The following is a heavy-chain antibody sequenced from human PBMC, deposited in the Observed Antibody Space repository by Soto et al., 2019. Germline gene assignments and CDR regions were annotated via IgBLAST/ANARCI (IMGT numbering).Heavy chain of an antibody. CDR3: ARGVYEHYYYGMDV. Sequence: PSETLSLTCTVSGGSISSGGYYWSWIRQHPGKGLEWIGYIYYSGSTYYSPSFQGQVTISADKSISTAYLQWSSLKASDTAMYYCARGVYEHYYYGMDVWGQGTTVTVSS. D-gene: IGHD6-6*01. CDR2: IYYSGST. V-gene: IGHV4-31*01. CDR1: GGSISSGGYY. J-gene: IGHJ6*02.